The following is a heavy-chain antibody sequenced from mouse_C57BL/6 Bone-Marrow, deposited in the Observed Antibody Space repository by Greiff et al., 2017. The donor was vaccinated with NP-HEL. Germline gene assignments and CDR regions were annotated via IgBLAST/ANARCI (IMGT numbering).Heavy chain of an antibody. D-gene: IGHD2-3*01. V-gene: IGHV5-17*01. CDR2: ISSGSSTI. J-gene: IGHJ1*03. Sequence: EVKLMESGGGLVKPGGSLKLSCAASGFTFSDYGMHWVRQAPEKGLEWVAYISSGSSTIYYADTVKGRFTISRDNAKNTLFLQMTSLRSEDTAMYYCARHDGQRYFDVWGTGTTVTVSS. CDR3: ARHDGQRYFDV. CDR1: GFTFSDYG.